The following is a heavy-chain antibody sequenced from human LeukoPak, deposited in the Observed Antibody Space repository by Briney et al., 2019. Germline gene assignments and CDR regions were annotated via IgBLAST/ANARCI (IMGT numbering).Heavy chain of an antibody. CDR2: ISDTGGRT. D-gene: IGHD3-22*01. Sequence: GGSLRLSCAVSGITLSNYGMTWVRQAPGKGLEWVAGISDTGGRTNYADSVKGRFTISRDNPKNTLYLQMNSLRAEDTAVYFCAKRGVVSRVILVGFHKEAYYFDSWGQGALVTVSS. V-gene: IGHV3-23*01. CDR3: AKRGVVSRVILVGFHKEAYYFDS. CDR1: GITLSNYG. J-gene: IGHJ4*02.